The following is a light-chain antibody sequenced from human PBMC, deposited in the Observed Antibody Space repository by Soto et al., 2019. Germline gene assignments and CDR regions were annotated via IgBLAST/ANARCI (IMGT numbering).Light chain of an antibody. CDR2: GNS. J-gene: IGLJ3*02. CDR1: SSNIGAGYV. V-gene: IGLV1-40*01. CDR3: QSYDSRLSGWV. Sequence: QSALTQPPSVSGAPGQRVTISCTGSSSNIGAGYVVHWYQHLPGTAPKLLIYGNSNRPSGVPDRFSGSKSGTSASLALTGLQAEDEADYYCQSYDSRLSGWVFGGGTQLTVL.